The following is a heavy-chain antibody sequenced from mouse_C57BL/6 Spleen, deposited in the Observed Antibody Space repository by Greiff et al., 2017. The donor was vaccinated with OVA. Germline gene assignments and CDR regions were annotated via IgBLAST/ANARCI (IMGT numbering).Heavy chain of an antibody. CDR3: ARGWGSFDY. Sequence: VQLQQSGPELVKPGASVKISCKASGYTFTDYYMNWVKQSHGKSLEWIGDINPNNGGTSYNQKFKGKATLTVDKSSSTAYMELRSLTSEDSAVYYCARGWGSFDYWGQGTTLTVSS. CDR1: GYTFTDYY. D-gene: IGHD3-3*01. J-gene: IGHJ2*01. V-gene: IGHV1-26*01. CDR2: INPNNGGT.